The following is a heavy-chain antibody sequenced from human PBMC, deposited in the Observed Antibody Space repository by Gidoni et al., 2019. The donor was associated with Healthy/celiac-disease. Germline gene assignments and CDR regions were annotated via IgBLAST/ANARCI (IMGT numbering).Heavy chain of an antibody. CDR1: GFTFSDYY. V-gene: IGHV3-11*06. J-gene: IGHJ6*03. CDR3: ARSPTVTTTYYYYYMDV. CDR2: ISSSSSYT. Sequence: QVQLVESGGGLVKPGGSLRLSCAASGFTFSDYYMSWIRQAPGKGLEWVSYISSSSSYTNYADSVKGRFTISRDNAKNSLYLQMNSLRAEDTAVYYCARSPTVTTTYYYYYMDVWGKGTTVTVSS. D-gene: IGHD4-17*01.